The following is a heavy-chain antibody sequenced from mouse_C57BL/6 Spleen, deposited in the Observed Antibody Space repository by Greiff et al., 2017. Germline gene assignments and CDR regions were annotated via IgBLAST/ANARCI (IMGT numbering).Heavy chain of an antibody. V-gene: IGHV6-6*01. D-gene: IGHD2-4*01. CDR2: IRHKTNNHST. Sequence: EVKVEESGGGLVQPGGSMKLSCAASGFTFSDAWMAWVRQSPGKGLEWVAEIRHKTNNHSTYYAESVKGRFTISRDDYKSSVYLQMNSLRAEDTGSYYCTRGERVYYDYDSGYYYAMEYWGQGTSVTGSS. CDR3: TRGERVYYDYDSGYYYAMEY. J-gene: IGHJ4*01. CDR1: GFTFSDAW.